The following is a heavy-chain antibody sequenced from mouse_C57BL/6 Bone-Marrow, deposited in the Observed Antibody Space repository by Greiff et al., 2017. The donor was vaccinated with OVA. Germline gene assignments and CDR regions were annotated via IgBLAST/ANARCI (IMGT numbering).Heavy chain of an antibody. CDR2: SRNKANDYTT. CDR3: ARDAWYFDV. Sequence: EVQGVESGGGLVQSGRSLRLSCATSGFTFSDFYMEWVRQAPGKGLEWIAASRNKANDYTTEYSASVKGRFIVSRDTSQSILYLQMNALRAEDTAIYYCARDAWYFDVWGTGTTVTVSS. V-gene: IGHV7-1*01. CDR1: GFTFSDFY. J-gene: IGHJ1*03.